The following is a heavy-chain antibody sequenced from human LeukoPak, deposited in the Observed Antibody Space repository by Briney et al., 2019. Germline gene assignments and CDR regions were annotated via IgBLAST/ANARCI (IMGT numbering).Heavy chain of an antibody. D-gene: IGHD1-26*01. CDR3: AREGSYGGASDI. V-gene: IGHV3-74*01. CDR2: INSDGSGT. CDR1: GFTFSSYW. Sequence: GGSLRLSCAASGFTFSSYWMHWVRQAPGKGLVWVSRINSDGSGTSYADSVKGRFTISRDNAKNTLYLQMNSLRAEDTAVYYCAREGSYGGASDIWGQGTMVTVSS. J-gene: IGHJ3*02.